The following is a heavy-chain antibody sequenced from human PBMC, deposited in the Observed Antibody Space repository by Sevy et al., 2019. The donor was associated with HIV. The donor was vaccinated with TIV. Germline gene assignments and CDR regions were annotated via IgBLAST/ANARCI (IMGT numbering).Heavy chain of an antibody. V-gene: IGHV3-15*01. CDR1: GFTFSNAW. J-gene: IGHJ5*02. CDR3: TTGPIQLGWASWDWFDP. CDR2: IKSKTDGGTT. D-gene: IGHD1-1*01. Sequence: GGSLRLSCAASGFTFSNAWMSWVRQAPGKGLEWVGRIKSKTDGGTTDYAAPVKGRFTISRDDSKNTLYLQMNSLKTEDTAVYYCTTGPIQLGWASWDWFDPWGQGTLVTVSS.